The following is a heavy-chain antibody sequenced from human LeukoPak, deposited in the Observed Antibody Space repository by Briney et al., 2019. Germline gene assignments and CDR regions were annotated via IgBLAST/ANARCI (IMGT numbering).Heavy chain of an antibody. D-gene: IGHD5-18*01. CDR2: IRSKTDGGKT. CDR3: TIPASGYSYAVLDS. V-gene: IGHV3-15*01. CDR1: AFTFSNVW. J-gene: IGHJ4*02. Sequence: PGGSLRLSCAASAFTFSNVWMSWVRQAPGKGLEWVGRIRSKTDGGKTDYAAPVKGRFTISRDDSKNTLYLQMDSLKTEDTAVYYCTIPASGYSYAVLDSWGQGALVTVSS.